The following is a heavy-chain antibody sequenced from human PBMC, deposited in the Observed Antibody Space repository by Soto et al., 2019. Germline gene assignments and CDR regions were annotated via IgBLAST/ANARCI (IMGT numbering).Heavy chain of an antibody. D-gene: IGHD6-6*01. CDR3: ARDRHNNFFDP. V-gene: IGHV4-31*11. CDR1: GGSMSSGGYY. CDR2: IYYSGST. J-gene: IGHJ5*02. Sequence: TLSLTCAVSGGSMSSGGYYWTWIRQSPGKGLEWIGYIYYSGSTYYNPSLESRVAISLDTSRSQFSLTLHSVTAADTAIYYCARDRHNNFFDPWGQGTLVTVSS.